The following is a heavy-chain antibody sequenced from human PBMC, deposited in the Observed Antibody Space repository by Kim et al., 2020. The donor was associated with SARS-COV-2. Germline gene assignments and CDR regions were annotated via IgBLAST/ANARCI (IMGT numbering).Heavy chain of an antibody. CDR3: TREDSPAARRGGV. Sequence: SETLSLTCTVSGDSITRGDCYWSWVRQHPRKGLEWIGYIHYSGSTFYNPSLESRVIISLHTSTNQFSLNLTSVTDADTAVYYCTREDSPAARRGGVWGQG. CDR2: IHYSGST. D-gene: IGHD3-16*01. V-gene: IGHV4-31*03. J-gene: IGHJ1*01. CDR1: GDSITRGDCY.